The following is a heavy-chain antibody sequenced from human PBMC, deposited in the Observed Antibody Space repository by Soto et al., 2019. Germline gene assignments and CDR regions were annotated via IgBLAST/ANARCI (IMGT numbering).Heavy chain of an antibody. Sequence: QVQLVQSGAEVKKPGASVKVSCKASGYTFTSYAMHWVRQAPGQRLEWMGWINAGNGNTKYSQKFQGRVTITRDTSASTAYMELSSLRSEDTAVYYCARDGAVAGGINFDYWGQGTLVTVSS. V-gene: IGHV1-3*01. D-gene: IGHD6-19*01. J-gene: IGHJ4*02. CDR3: ARDGAVAGGINFDY. CDR2: INAGNGNT. CDR1: GYTFTSYA.